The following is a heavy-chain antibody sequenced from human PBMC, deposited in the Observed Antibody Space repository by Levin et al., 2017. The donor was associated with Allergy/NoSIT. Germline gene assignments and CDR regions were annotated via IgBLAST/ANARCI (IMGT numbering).Heavy chain of an antibody. Sequence: PGGSLRLSCAASGFTFSSYGMHWVRQAPGKGLEWVAVIWYDGSNKYYADSVKGRFTISRDNSKNTLYLQMNSLRAEDTAVYYCARDRGDGYNEYYFDYWGQGTLVTVSS. CDR2: IWYDGSNK. V-gene: IGHV3-33*01. J-gene: IGHJ4*02. CDR3: ARDRGDGYNEYYFDY. D-gene: IGHD5-24*01. CDR1: GFTFSSYG.